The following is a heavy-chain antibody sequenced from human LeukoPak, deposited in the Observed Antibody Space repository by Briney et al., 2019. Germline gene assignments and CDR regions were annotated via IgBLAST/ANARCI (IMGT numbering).Heavy chain of an antibody. D-gene: IGHD3-22*01. J-gene: IGHJ4*02. CDR1: GFNVSTNY. CDR2: IYSAGNT. V-gene: IGHV3-53*01. CDR3: ARWDTSRGSTLGFDY. Sequence: GGSLRLSCAASGFNVSTNYMSWVRQAPGKGLEWVSVIYSAGNTYYADSWKGRVTISRDTSKNPLFLQLNTLKTEDTAVNNCARWDTSRGSTLGFDYWGQGTLVTVSS.